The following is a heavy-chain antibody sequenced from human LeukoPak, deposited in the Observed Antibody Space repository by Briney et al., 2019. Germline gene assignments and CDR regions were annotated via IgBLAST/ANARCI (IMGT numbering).Heavy chain of an antibody. J-gene: IGHJ6*03. D-gene: IGHD2-2*01. CDR1: GGSISSYY. Sequence: SETLSLTCTVSGGSISSYYWSWIRQPPGKGLEWIGYIYYSGSTNYNPSLKSRVTISVDTSKNQFSLKLSSVTAADTAVYYCARATFSPGYCSSTSCPYYYYYYMDVWGKGTTVTVSS. CDR3: ARATFSPGYCSSTSCPYYYYYYMDV. CDR2: IYYSGST. V-gene: IGHV4-59*01.